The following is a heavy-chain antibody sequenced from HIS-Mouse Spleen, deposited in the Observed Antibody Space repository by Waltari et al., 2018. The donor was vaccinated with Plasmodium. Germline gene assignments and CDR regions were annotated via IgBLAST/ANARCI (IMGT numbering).Heavy chain of an antibody. CDR2: SNPKSGGT. Sequence: QVQLVQSGAEVKKPGASVKVSCKASGYTFTGYYMHWVRQAPGQGLEWMGWSNPKSGGTNEAKKFQGRVTMTRDTSISTAYMELSRLRSDDTAVYYCATKGGSSSDYWGQGTLVIVSS. V-gene: IGHV1-2*02. CDR3: ATKGGSSSDY. D-gene: IGHD6-6*01. J-gene: IGHJ4*02. CDR1: GYTFTGYY.